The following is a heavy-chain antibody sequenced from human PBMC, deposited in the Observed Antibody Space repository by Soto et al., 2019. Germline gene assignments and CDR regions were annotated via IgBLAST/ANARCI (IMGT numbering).Heavy chain of an antibody. D-gene: IGHD3-10*01. J-gene: IGHJ6*03. CDR3: ARHYGYYSHYMDV. CDR2: IYYSGST. Sequence: SETLSLTCTVSGDSISNNNFYWGWIRQPPGKGLEWIGSIYYSGSTYYNPSLKGRVTISVDTSNNQLSLKLSSVTAADTAVYYCARHYGYYSHYMDVWTKGTTVTVSS. CDR1: GDSISNNNFY. V-gene: IGHV4-39*01.